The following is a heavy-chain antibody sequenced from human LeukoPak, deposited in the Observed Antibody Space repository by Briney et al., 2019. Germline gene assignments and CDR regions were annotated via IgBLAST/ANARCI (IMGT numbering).Heavy chain of an antibody. J-gene: IGHJ4*02. Sequence: GGSLRLSCAASGFTFSESGMHWVRQAPGKGLEWVALIWYDGGNKYYADSVKGRYTISRDNSKNTLYLQMNSLRAEDTAVYYCARGYYYHTSGYWGIDYWGQGTLVTVSS. CDR3: ARGYYYHTSGYWGIDY. CDR2: IWYDGGNK. V-gene: IGHV3-33*01. D-gene: IGHD3-22*01. CDR1: GFTFSESG.